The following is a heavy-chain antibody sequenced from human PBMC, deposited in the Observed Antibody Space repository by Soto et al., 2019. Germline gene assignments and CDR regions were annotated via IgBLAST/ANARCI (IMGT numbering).Heavy chain of an antibody. J-gene: IGHJ2*01. CDR1: GFTFSSFG. D-gene: IGHD6-13*01. V-gene: IGHV3-30*18. CDR3: AKVGIAAGTDL. CDR2: ISYDGTKK. Sequence: GGSLRLSCAASGFTFSSFGIHWVRQAPGKGLEWVAVISYDGTKKYYSDSVKGRFTISGDNSKNTLYLQMNSLRPEDTAVYYCAKVGIAAGTDLWGRGTLVTVSS.